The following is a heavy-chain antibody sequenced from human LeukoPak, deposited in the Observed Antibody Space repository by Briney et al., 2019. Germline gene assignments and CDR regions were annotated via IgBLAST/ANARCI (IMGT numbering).Heavy chain of an antibody. J-gene: IGHJ4*02. CDR1: GYSISSGYY. D-gene: IGHD6-6*01. CDR3: ARVRSIAARPTDY. Sequence: KPSETLSLTCTVSGYSISSGYYWGWIRQPPGKGLEWIGSIYHSGSTYYNPSLKSRVTISADTSKNQFSLKLSSVTAADTAVYYCARVRSIAARPTDYWGQGTLVTVSS. CDR2: IYHSGST. V-gene: IGHV4-38-2*02.